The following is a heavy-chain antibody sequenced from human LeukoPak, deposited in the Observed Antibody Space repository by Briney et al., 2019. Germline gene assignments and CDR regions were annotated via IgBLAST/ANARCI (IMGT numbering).Heavy chain of an antibody. J-gene: IGHJ3*02. V-gene: IGHV3-9*01. CDR1: GFTFDDYA. Sequence: GRSLRLSCAASGFTFDDYAMHWVRQTPGKDLEWVSGISWNSGFIGYADSVKGRFTISRDNAKSSLYLQMNSLRAEDTAIYYCAKGLHSSSWNDALDIWGQGTLVTVSS. CDR3: AKGLHSSSWNDALDI. CDR2: ISWNSGFI. D-gene: IGHD6-13*01.